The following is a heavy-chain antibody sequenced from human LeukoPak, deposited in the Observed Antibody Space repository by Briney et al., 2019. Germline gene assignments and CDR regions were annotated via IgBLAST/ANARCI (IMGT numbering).Heavy chain of an antibody. D-gene: IGHD3-22*01. J-gene: IGHJ4*02. CDR3: ERVSSGYSDY. V-gene: IGHV3-21*01. Sequence: GGSLRLSCAASEFTFSSYNMNWVRQAPGKGLEWVSSISSSGSYIYYADSVKGRFTISRDNAKNSPYLQMNSLKAEDTAVYYCERVSSGYSDYWGQGTLVTVSS. CDR1: EFTFSSYN. CDR2: ISSSGSYI.